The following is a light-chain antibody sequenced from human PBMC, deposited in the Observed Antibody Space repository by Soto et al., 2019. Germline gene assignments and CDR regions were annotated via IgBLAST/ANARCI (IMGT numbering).Light chain of an antibody. CDR3: SSYAGSNNL. Sequence: QSALTQPPSASGSPGQLVTISCTGTSSDVGGYNYVSWYQQHPGKAPKLMIYEVSKRPSGVPDRFSGSKSGNTASLTVSGLQAEDEADYYCSSYAGSNNLFGGGTKVTVL. J-gene: IGLJ2*01. CDR2: EVS. V-gene: IGLV2-8*01. CDR1: SSDVGGYNY.